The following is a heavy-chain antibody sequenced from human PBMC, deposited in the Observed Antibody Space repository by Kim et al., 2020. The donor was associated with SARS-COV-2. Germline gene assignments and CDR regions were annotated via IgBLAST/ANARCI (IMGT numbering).Heavy chain of an antibody. CDR1: GYTFTSYA. J-gene: IGHJ1*01. CDR2: INTNTGNP. Sequence: ASVKVSCKASGYTFTSYAMNWVRQAPGQGLEWMGWINTNTGNPTYAQGFTGRFVFSLDTSVSTAYLQISSLKAEDTAVYYCARPIGRTTVVTPRPPHFQHWGQGTLVTVSS. D-gene: IGHD4-17*01. V-gene: IGHV7-4-1*02. CDR3: ARPIGRTTVVTPRPPHFQH.